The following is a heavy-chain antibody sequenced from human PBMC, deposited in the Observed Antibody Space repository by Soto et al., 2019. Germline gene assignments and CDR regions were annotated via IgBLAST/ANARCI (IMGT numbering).Heavy chain of an antibody. Sequence: SETLSLTCTVSGGSINTGDYYWTWIRQPRGKGLEWIGYIYYSGTTYYDPSLKSRVSLSLDTSKNHFSLRLTSVTAADTAVYYCARGVDFEGFSPYGMDVWGQGTTVTVSS. CDR2: IYYSGTT. CDR1: GGSINTGDYY. CDR3: ARGVDFEGFSPYGMDV. J-gene: IGHJ6*02. D-gene: IGHD3-3*01. V-gene: IGHV4-30-4*01.